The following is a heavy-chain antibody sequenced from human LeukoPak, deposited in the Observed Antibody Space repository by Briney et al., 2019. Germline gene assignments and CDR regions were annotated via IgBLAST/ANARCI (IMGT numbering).Heavy chain of an antibody. CDR3: ARGAVLNWFDP. D-gene: IGHD6-19*01. CDR2: IYNSGST. CDR1: GGSRSSYY. J-gene: IGHJ5*02. Sequence: SEPLSLTCTVSGGSRSSYYWSWIRQPPGKGLEWFGNIYNSGSTNYNPSLKSRVTISVDTSKNQFSLKLSSVTAADTAVYYCARGAVLNWFDPWGQGTLVTVSS. V-gene: IGHV4-59*08.